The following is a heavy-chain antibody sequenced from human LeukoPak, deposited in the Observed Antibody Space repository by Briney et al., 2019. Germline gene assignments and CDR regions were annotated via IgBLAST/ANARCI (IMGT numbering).Heavy chain of an antibody. J-gene: IGHJ6*02. CDR1: GGSFSGYY. CDR3: ARGWVSGIYYPGYYYCAMDV. CDR2: INHRGST. Sequence: PSETLSLTCAVYGGSFSGYYWTSIRQPPGKGLEWIGEINHRGSTKYNPSLKSRDTISVDTSKSQFSLKLSSVTAADTAVFYCARGWVSGIYYPGYYYCAMDVWGQGTTVTVSS. D-gene: IGHD1-26*01. V-gene: IGHV4-34*01.